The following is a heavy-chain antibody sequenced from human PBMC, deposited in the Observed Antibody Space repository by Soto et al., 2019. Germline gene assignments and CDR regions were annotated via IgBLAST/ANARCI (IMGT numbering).Heavy chain of an antibody. D-gene: IGHD5-18*01. V-gene: IGHV4-39*01. Sequence: PSETLSLTCTVSGGSISSNSYYWGWIRQPPGKGLEWIGSIHYSGSTYYNPSLKSRVTISVDTSKNQFSLKLSSVTAADTAVYYCARRTRYSFGYNYFDYWGRGTLVTVSS. J-gene: IGHJ4*02. CDR1: GGSISSNSYY. CDR3: ARRTRYSFGYNYFDY. CDR2: IHYSGST.